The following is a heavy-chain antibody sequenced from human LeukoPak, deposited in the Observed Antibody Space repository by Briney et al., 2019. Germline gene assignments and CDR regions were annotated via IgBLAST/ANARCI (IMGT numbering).Heavy chain of an antibody. J-gene: IGHJ4*02. V-gene: IGHV3-33*01. Sequence: PGGSLRLSCAASGFTFRNYGMPWVRQAPGKGLEWVALIWYDGSNQDYADSVRGRFTVSRDNSKNTLYLQMNSLRAEDTAVYYCARDRGLQVDYWGQGTLVTVSS. CDR1: GFTFRNYG. CDR3: ARDRGLQVDY. D-gene: IGHD3-10*01. CDR2: IWYDGSNQ.